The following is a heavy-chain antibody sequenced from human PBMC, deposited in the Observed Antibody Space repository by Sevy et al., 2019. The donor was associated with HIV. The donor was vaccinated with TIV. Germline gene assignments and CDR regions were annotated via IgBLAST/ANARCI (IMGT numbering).Heavy chain of an antibody. CDR1: GFTFSSYA. D-gene: IGHD6-13*01. Sequence: GGSLRLSCAASGFTFSSYAMHWVRQAPGKGLEWVAVISYDGSNKYYADSVKGRFTISRDNSKSTLYLQMNSLRAEDTAVYYCARVGASSSWDGGSYGMDVWGQGTTVTVSS. V-gene: IGHV3-30-3*01. CDR2: ISYDGSNK. J-gene: IGHJ6*02. CDR3: ARVGASSSWDGGSYGMDV.